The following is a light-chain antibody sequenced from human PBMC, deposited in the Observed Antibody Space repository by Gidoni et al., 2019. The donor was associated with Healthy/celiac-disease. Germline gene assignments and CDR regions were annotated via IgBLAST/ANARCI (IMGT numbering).Light chain of an antibody. CDR2: GAS. J-gene: IGKJ4*01. CDR3: QQYNNWPFT. Sequence: ILMTQSPATLSVSPGERATLSCRASQSVSSNLAWYQQKPGQAPRLLIYGASTRATGIPARFSGSGSGTEFTLTISSLQSEDFAVYYCQQYNNWPFTFGGXTKVEIK. CDR1: QSVSSN. V-gene: IGKV3-15*01.